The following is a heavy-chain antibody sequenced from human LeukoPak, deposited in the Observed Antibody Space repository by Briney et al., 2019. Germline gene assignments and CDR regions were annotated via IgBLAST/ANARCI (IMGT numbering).Heavy chain of an antibody. V-gene: IGHV4-39*02. D-gene: IGHD2-15*01. CDR2: IYYTGAT. CDR1: GDSISNSRYY. J-gene: IGHJ5*02. CDR3: ARRGFGDIVVVVAAPSWFDP. Sequence: SETLSLTCTVSGDSISNSRYYWGWIRQSPGKGLEWIGNIYYTGATYYNPSLKSRVTMSVDTSKNHFSLELISVTAADTAVYYCARRGFGDIVVVVAAPSWFDPWGQGILVTVSP.